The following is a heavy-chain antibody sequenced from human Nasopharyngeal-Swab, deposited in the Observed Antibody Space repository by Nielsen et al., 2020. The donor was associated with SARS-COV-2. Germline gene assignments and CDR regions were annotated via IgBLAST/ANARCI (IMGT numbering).Heavy chain of an antibody. CDR2: ISWNSGSI. CDR3: AKGYDSSGYDSAFDI. Sequence: GGSLRLSCAASGFTFDDYAMHWVRQAPGKGLEWVSGISWNSGSIGYADSVKGRFTISRDNAKNSLYLQMNSLRAEDTALYYCAKGYDSSGYDSAFDIWGQGTMVTVSS. D-gene: IGHD3-22*01. CDR1: GFTFDDYA. J-gene: IGHJ3*02. V-gene: IGHV3-9*01.